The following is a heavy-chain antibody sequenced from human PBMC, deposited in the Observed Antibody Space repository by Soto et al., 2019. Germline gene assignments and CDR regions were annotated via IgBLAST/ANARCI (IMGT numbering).Heavy chain of an antibody. D-gene: IGHD6-19*01. CDR3: AKGGRQWMVTSGFTY. Sequence: VQLVESGGGVVQPGRSLRLSCAASGFTFSDYAMHWVRQAPGKGLEWVAVGSHDGRNTHYADSVKGRFTISIDRSKNTVSLELTSLRAEDTAADYCAKGGRQWMVTSGFTYWGQGALVTVSS. CDR1: GFTFSDYA. CDR2: GSHDGRNT. V-gene: IGHV3-30*18. J-gene: IGHJ4*02.